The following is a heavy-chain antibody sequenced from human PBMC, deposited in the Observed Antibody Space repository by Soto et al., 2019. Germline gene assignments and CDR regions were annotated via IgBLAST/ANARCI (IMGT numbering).Heavy chain of an antibody. Sequence: GASVKVSCKASGYTFTCYGISWVRQAPGQGLEWMGWISAYNGSTYYADSVKGRFTISRDNSKNTLYLQMSSLRAEDTAVYYCARDTDFWSGYLSGMEVWGQGTTVTVSS. D-gene: IGHD3-3*01. CDR1: GYTFTCYG. CDR2: ISAYNGST. CDR3: ARDTDFWSGYLSGMEV. V-gene: IGHV1-18*01. J-gene: IGHJ6*02.